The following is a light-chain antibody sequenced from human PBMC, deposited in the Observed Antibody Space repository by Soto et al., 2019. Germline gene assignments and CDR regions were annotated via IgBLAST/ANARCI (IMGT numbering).Light chain of an antibody. V-gene: IGKV1-6*01. CDR2: EAS. Sequence: AIQVTQSPSSLSASVGDRVTISCRGSQGIGNDLGWYQQKPGKAPKLLIYEASTLQTGGASRCSGSGSGTDFTLTISSLQPEDFATYYCLQDYVYPWTFGQGTKVEGK. CDR3: LQDYVYPWT. CDR1: QGIGND. J-gene: IGKJ1*01.